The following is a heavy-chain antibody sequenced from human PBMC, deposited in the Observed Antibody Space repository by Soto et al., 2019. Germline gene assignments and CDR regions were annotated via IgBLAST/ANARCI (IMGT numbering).Heavy chain of an antibody. CDR1: GFTFSSYG. J-gene: IGHJ4*01. V-gene: IGHV3-33*01. CDR3: ASGGSHDYIWGPYY. D-gene: IGHD3-16*01. CDR2: IWHDGSLK. Sequence: GGSLRLSCAASGFTFSSYGMHWVRQAPGKGPEWVAVIWHDGSLKFYADSVKGRFAISRDNSKSTVVLQMNSLRADDTALYYCASGGSHDYIWGPYYWGQGTLVTVSS.